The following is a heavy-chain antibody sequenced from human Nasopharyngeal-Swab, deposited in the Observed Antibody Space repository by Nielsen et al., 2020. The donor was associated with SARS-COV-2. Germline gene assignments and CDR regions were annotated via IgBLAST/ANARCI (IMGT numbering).Heavy chain of an antibody. CDR1: GFTFSSYG. Sequence: GESLKISCAASGFTFSSYGMHWVRQAPGKGLEWVAVISYDGSNKYYEDSVKGRFTISRDNSKNTLYLQMNSLRAEDTAVYYCANLESSGSGSYYQSMDVWGQGTTVTVSS. D-gene: IGHD3-10*01. CDR2: ISYDGSNK. V-gene: IGHV3-30*18. CDR3: ANLESSGSGSYYQSMDV. J-gene: IGHJ6*02.